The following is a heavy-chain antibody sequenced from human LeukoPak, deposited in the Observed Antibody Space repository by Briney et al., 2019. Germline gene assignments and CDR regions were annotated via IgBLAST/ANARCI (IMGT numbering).Heavy chain of an antibody. Sequence: GASVKVSCKASGYTFTSYYMHWVRQAPGQGLEWMGIINPSGGSTSYAQKFQGGVTMTRDTSTSTVYMELSSLRSEDTAVYYCARVPKNTIYGMDFWGQGTTVTVSS. CDR3: ARVPKNTIYGMDF. J-gene: IGHJ6*02. V-gene: IGHV1-46*01. D-gene: IGHD1/OR15-1a*01. CDR1: GYTFTSYY. CDR2: INPSGGST.